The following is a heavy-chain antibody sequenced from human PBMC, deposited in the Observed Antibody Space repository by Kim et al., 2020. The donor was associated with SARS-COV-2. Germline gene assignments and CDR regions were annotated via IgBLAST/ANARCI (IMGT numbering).Heavy chain of an antibody. CDR2: L. J-gene: IGHJ6*02. CDR3: ARVGALNGMDV. Sequence: LKDEDPVKRQFTITKDKAKSALYLKMNNLGAEDTAAYYCARVGALNGMDVWGQGTTVTVSS. D-gene: IGHD1-26*01. V-gene: IGHV3-48*01.